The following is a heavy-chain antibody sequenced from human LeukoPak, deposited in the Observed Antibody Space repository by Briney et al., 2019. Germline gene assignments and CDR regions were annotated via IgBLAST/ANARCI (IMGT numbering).Heavy chain of an antibody. CDR1: GFTFSSYG. J-gene: IGHJ4*02. Sequence: PGGSLRLSCAASGFTFSSYGMHWVRQAPGKGLEWVAVISYDGSNKYYADSVKGRFTISRDNSKNTLYLQMNSLRAEDTAVYYCARDQVKGIAVENPTWQIDYWGQGTLVTVSS. CDR3: ARDQVKGIAVENPTWQIDY. V-gene: IGHV3-30*19. CDR2: ISYDGSNK. D-gene: IGHD6-19*01.